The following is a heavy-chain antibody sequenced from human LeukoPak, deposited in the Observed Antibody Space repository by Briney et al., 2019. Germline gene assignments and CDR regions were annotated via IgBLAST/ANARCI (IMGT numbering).Heavy chain of an antibody. CDR1: GGTFSSYA. Sequence: ASVKVSCKASGGTFSSYAISWVRQAPGQGLEWMGGIIPIFGTANYAQKFQGRVTISTDESTNTAYMELSSLRSEDTAVYYCARDRQQYDSSGYYPDAFDIWGQGTMVTVSS. V-gene: IGHV1-69*05. J-gene: IGHJ3*02. CDR3: ARDRQQYDSSGYYPDAFDI. CDR2: IIPIFGTA. D-gene: IGHD3-22*01.